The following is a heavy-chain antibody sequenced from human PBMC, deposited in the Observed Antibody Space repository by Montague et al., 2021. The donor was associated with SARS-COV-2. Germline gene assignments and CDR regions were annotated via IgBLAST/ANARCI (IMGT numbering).Heavy chain of an antibody. CDR2: FYSVGST. D-gene: IGHD1-14*01. V-gene: IGHV4-59*02. CDR3: ARETMTADAFDI. Sequence: SETLSLTCTVSGASVGSSDWGWIRQSPGKGLEWIGYFYSVGSTDYNPSLKSRATLSMDTSKNQFSLKVRSVTAADTAVYYCARETMTADAFDIWGQWTMVTVSS. CDR1: GASVGSSD. J-gene: IGHJ3*02.